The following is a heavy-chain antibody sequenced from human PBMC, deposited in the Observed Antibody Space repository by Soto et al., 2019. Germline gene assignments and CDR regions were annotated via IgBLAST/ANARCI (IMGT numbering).Heavy chain of an antibody. Sequence: GESLKISCQCSGYTFSNFWIGWVRQLPGKGLEWMGIIYPGDHEIRYSPSFHGKVTISADKSINTAYLQWNSLQASDTAFYFCARSPRSSPYFDCWGQGALVTVSS. CDR2: IYPGDHEI. CDR1: GYTFSNFW. J-gene: IGHJ4*02. V-gene: IGHV5-51*01. D-gene: IGHD6-13*01. CDR3: ARSPRSSPYFDC.